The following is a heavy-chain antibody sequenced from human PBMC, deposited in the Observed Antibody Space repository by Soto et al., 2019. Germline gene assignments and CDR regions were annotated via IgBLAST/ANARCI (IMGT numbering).Heavy chain of an antibody. CDR1: GFTFSDYY. V-gene: IGHV3-11*01. J-gene: IGHJ4*02. CDR2: ISSSGSTI. CDR3: ARVYSGYAPCNY. D-gene: IGHD5-12*01. Sequence: GGSLILSCAAYGFTFSDYYMSWIRQAPGKGLEWVSYISSSGSTIYYADSVKGRFTISRDNAKNSLYLQMNSLRAEDTAVYYCARVYSGYAPCNYWGQGTLVTVSS.